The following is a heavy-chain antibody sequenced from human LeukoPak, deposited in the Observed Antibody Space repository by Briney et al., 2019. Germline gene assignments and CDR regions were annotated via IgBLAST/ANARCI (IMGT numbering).Heavy chain of an antibody. CDR2: INPNSGGT. CDR1: GYTFTGYY. J-gene: IGHJ4*02. Sequence: ASVKVSCKASGYTFTGYYMHWVRQAPGQGLEWMGWINPNSGGTNYAQKFQGRVTMTRDTSISTAYMELSRLRSDDTAVYYCARDRLGYCSGGSCSTPHYWGQGTLVTVSS. D-gene: IGHD2-15*01. CDR3: ARDRLGYCSGGSCSTPHY. V-gene: IGHV1-2*02.